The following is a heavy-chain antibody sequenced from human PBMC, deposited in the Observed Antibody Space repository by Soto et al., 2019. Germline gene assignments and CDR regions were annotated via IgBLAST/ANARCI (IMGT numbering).Heavy chain of an antibody. J-gene: IGHJ6*02. D-gene: IGHD3-22*01. CDR2: INPNSGGT. Sequence: GASVKVSCKASGYTFTGYYMHWVRQAPGQGLEWMGWINPNSGGTNYAQKFQGRVTMTRDTSISTAYMELSRLRSDDTAVYYCARDLDYYDSSGYMGYYYGMDVWGQGTTGTVSS. V-gene: IGHV1-2*02. CDR1: GYTFTGYY. CDR3: ARDLDYYDSSGYMGYYYGMDV.